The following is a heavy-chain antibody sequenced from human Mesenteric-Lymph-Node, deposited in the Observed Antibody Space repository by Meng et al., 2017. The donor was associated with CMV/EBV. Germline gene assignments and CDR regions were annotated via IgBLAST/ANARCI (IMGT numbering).Heavy chain of an antibody. CDR1: GGSFSGYY. CDR3: ARGSDIPVNNY. Sequence: QVQLQQWGAGLLKPSETLSLTCAVYGGSFSGYYWSWIRQPPGKGLEWIGEINHSGVPNYNPSLKSRVTISPDRSKNQFSLKLSSVTAEDTAVYHCARGSDIPVNNYWGQGTLVTVSS. J-gene: IGHJ4*02. V-gene: IGHV4-34*01. CDR2: INHSGVP. D-gene: IGHD2-15*01.